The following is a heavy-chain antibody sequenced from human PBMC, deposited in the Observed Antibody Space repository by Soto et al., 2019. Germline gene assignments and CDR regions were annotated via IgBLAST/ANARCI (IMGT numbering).Heavy chain of an antibody. Sequence: GGSLRLSCAASGFTVSSNYMSWVRQAPGKGLEWVSVIYSGGSTYYADSVKGRFTISRHNSKNTLYLQMNSLRAEDTAVYYCARYTVGKARAFDIWGQGTMVTVSS. V-gene: IGHV3-53*04. CDR2: IYSGGST. CDR3: ARYTVGKARAFDI. CDR1: GFTVSSNY. J-gene: IGHJ3*02. D-gene: IGHD4-17*01.